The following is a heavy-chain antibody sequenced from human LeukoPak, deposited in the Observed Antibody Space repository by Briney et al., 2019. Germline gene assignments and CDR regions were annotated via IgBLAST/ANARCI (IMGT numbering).Heavy chain of an antibody. D-gene: IGHD2-2*01. V-gene: IGHV3-20*01. CDR1: GFTFDDYG. Sequence: GGSLGLSCAASGFTFDDYGMSWVRQAPGKGLEWVSGINWNGGSTGYADSVKGRFTISRDNAKNSLYLQMNSLRAEDTALYHCARAHYCSSTSCYSGFDPWGQGTLVTVSS. CDR2: INWNGGST. J-gene: IGHJ5*02. CDR3: ARAHYCSSTSCYSGFDP.